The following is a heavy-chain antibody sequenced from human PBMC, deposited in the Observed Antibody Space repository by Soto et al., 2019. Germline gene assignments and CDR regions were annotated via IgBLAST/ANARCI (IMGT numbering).Heavy chain of an antibody. CDR2: ISSSGSTI. CDR1: GFTFSDYY. CDR3: ARVPGVVVVAATYWFDP. V-gene: IGHV3-11*01. D-gene: IGHD2-15*01. J-gene: IGHJ5*02. Sequence: QVQLVESGGGLVKPGGSLRLSCAASGFTFSDYYMSWIRQAPGQGLEWVSYISSSGSTIYYADSVKGRFTISRYNAKTSLYLQMNSLRAEDTAVYYCARVPGVVVVAATYWFDPWGQGTLVTVSS.